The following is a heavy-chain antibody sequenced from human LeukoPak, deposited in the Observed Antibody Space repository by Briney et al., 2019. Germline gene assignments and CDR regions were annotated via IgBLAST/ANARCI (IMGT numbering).Heavy chain of an antibody. CDR1: GFTFSNYA. V-gene: IGHV3-23*01. D-gene: IGHD2-15*01. CDR2: ISGSGGST. Sequence: GGSLRLSCAASGFTFSNYAMSWVRQAPGKGLEWVSAISGSGGSTYYADSVKGRFIISRDNSKNTLYLQMNSLRAEDTAVYYCAKFALRYCSGGSCHPFDYWGQGTLVTVSS. J-gene: IGHJ4*02. CDR3: AKFALRYCSGGSCHPFDY.